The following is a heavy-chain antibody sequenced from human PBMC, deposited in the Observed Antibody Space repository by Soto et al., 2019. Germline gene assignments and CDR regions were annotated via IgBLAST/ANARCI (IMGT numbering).Heavy chain of an antibody. CDR2: IVTLFGTA. V-gene: IGHV1-69*01. Sequence: VQLMQSGAEVKQPGSSVKVSCEASGGTFSSHSINWVRQAPGQGLQWMGGIVTLFGTANYAQNFQGRVTITADQSTSTVYMELSSLRSDDTAVYFCASGASRWYPYFFDSWAQGTLVTVSS. J-gene: IGHJ4*02. D-gene: IGHD6-13*01. CDR3: ASGASRWYPYFFDS. CDR1: GGTFSSHS.